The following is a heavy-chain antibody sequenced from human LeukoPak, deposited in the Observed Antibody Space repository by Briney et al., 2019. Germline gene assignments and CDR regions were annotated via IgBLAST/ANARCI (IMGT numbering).Heavy chain of an antibody. V-gene: IGHV5-51*01. CDR1: GYSFTSYW. CDR3: ARAPYSSGYYYNWFDP. Sequence: GESLKISCKGSGYSFTSYWIGWVRQMPGKGLEWMGIIYPGDSDTRYSPSFQGQVTISADKSISTAYLQWSSLKASDTAMYYCARAPYSSGYYYNWFDPWGQGTLVTASS. J-gene: IGHJ5*02. D-gene: IGHD3-22*01. CDR2: IYPGDSDT.